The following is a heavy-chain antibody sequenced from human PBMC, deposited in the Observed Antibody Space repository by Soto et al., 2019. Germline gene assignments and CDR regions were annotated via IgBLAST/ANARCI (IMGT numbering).Heavy chain of an antibody. V-gene: IGHV3-11*01. CDR2: ISSSGSTI. CDR1: GFTFSDYY. D-gene: IGHD4-17*01. Sequence: QVQLVESGGGLVKPGGSLRLSCAASGFTFSDYYMSWIRQAPGKGLEWVSYISSSGSTIYYAGSVKGRFTISRDNAKNSLYLHMNSLRAEDTAVYYCARSYYGYYGGEDDYSYYYMDVWGKGTTVTFSS. J-gene: IGHJ6*03. CDR3: ARSYYGYYGGEDDYSYYYMDV.